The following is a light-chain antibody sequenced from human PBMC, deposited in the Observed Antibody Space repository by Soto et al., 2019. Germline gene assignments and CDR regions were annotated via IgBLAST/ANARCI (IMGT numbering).Light chain of an antibody. V-gene: IGKV1-39*01. J-gene: IGKJ1*01. CDR3: QQSYSNPRT. CDR1: QPVSRY. Sequence: DIQMTQSPSSLSASVGDRVTITCRASQPVSRYLNWYQQKPGKAPNLLIYAVSILESEVPSRFSGSGSGTDITLTISSLQPEDFATYYCQQSYSNPRTFGQGTKVEIK. CDR2: AVS.